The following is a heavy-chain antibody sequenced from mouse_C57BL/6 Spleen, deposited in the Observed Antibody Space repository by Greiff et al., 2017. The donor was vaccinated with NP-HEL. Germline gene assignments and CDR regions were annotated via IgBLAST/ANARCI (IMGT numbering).Heavy chain of an antibody. J-gene: IGHJ1*03. CDR1: GFTFTDYY. Sequence: EVKLVESGGGLVQPGGSLSLSCAASGFTFTDYYMSWVRQPPGKALEWLGFIRNKANGYTTEYSASVKGRFTISRDNSQSILYLQMNALRAEYSATYYCARSPYYSGSSPDWYFDVWDTGTTVTVAS. CDR3: ARSPYYSGSSPDWYFDV. V-gene: IGHV7-3*01. D-gene: IGHD1-1*01. CDR2: IRNKANGYTT.